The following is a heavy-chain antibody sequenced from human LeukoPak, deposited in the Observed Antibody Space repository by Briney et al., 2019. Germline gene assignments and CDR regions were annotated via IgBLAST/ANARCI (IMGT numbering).Heavy chain of an antibody. D-gene: IGHD6-19*01. Sequence: GRSLRLSCAASGFTFSSYWMSWVRQAPGKGLEWVANIKQDGSEKYYVDSVKGRFTISRDNAKNSPYLQMNSLRAEDTAVYYCARAREQWLANWFDPWGQGTLVTVSS. CDR3: ARAREQWLANWFDP. CDR2: IKQDGSEK. V-gene: IGHV3-7*05. J-gene: IGHJ5*02. CDR1: GFTFSSYW.